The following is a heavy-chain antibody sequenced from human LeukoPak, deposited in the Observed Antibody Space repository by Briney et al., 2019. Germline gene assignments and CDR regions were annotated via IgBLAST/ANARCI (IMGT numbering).Heavy chain of an antibody. Sequence: GGSLRLSCAASGFTFNNYWMHWVRQAPGKGLLWVSRINTDSSSTSYADSVKGRFTISRDNAKNMVYLQMNSLRGEDTAVYYCARENFGPWGQGTQVTVSS. CDR3: ARENFGP. CDR1: GFTFNNYW. J-gene: IGHJ5*02. V-gene: IGHV3-74*01. CDR2: INTDSSST.